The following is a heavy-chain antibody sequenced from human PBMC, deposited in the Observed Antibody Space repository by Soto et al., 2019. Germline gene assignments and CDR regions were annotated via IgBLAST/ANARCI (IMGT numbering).Heavy chain of an antibody. Sequence: LSLTCTVSGGSLGRGGYFWSWIRQHPGKGLEWIWYIYYSGSTHYNPSLKSRVTISADMSKNQFSLKMNSVTVADTAVYYCARAHSDFGDYNWFDPWGQGALVTVSS. D-gene: IGHD4-17*01. CDR1: GGSLGRGGYF. V-gene: IGHV4-31*03. J-gene: IGHJ5*02. CDR2: IYYSGST. CDR3: ARAHSDFGDYNWFDP.